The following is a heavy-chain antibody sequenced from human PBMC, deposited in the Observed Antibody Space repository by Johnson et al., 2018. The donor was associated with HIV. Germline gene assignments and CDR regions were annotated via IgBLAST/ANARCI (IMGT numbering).Heavy chain of an antibody. CDR2: ISSSGSTI. CDR1: GFTFSDYY. J-gene: IGHJ3*02. CDR3: AREGTWGSNDAFDI. D-gene: IGHD7-27*01. V-gene: IGHV3-11*04. Sequence: QVLESGGGLVKPGGSLRLSCAASGFTFSDYYMSWIRQAPGKGLEWVSYISSSGSTIYYADSVKGRFTISRDNAKNSLYLQMNSLRAEDTAVYYCAREGTWGSNDAFDIWGQGTMVTVSS.